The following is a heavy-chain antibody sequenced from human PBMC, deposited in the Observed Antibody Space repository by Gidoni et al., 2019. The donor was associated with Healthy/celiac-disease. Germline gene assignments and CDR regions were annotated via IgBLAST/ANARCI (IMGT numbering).Heavy chain of an antibody. J-gene: IGHJ4*02. CDR3: ARAHGYSGYDSPNDY. CDR2: IWYDGSNK. CDR1: GFTFSSYG. V-gene: IGHV3-33*01. Sequence: QVQLVESGGGVVQPGRSLRLSCAPSGFTFSSYGMHWVRQAPGKGLEWVAVIWYDGSNKYYADSVKGRFTISRDNSKNTLYLQMNSLRAEDTAVYYCARAHGYSGYDSPNDYWGQGTLVTVSS. D-gene: IGHD5-12*01.